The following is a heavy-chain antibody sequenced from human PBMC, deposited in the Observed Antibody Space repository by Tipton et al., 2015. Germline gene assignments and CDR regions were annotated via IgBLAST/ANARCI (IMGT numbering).Heavy chain of an antibody. D-gene: IGHD3-10*01. V-gene: IGHV3-23*01. CDR3: ARYDAGSYLPPPKH. Sequence: SLRLSCAASGFTFSSYTMSWVRQAPGKGLGWVSAVSGGGGRTYYADSMKGRFSISRDISKNTVYLHMSSLRVEDTAIYFCARYDAGSYLPPPKHWGRGTLVTVSS. J-gene: IGHJ4*02. CDR2: VSGGGGRT. CDR1: GFTFSSYT.